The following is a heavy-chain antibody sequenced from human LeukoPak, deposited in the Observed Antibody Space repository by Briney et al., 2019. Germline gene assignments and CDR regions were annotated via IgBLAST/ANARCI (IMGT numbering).Heavy chain of an antibody. J-gene: IGHJ4*02. CDR2: IKYDGSNK. CDR3: SIVAVASDFDY. D-gene: IGHD6-19*01. CDR1: GFTLFSSYD. Sequence: PGRSLRLSCAASGFTLFSSYDMHWVRQAPGKGLEWVAIIKYDGSNKYYIDSVKGRLTISRDNSRNTLYLQMNSLRVEDTAVYYCSIVAVASDFDYWGQGTLVTVSS. V-gene: IGHV3-33*05.